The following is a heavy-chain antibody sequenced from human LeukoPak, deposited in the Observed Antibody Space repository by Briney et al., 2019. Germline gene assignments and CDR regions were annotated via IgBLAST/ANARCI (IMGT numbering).Heavy chain of an antibody. V-gene: IGHV4-4*02. CDR2: IYHSGST. D-gene: IGHD2-15*01. Sequence: PSETLSLTCAVSGGSISSSNWWSWVRQPPGKGLEWIGEIYHSGSTNYNPSLKSRVTISVDKSKNQFSLKLSSVTAADTAVYYCASGGRATQNIHFDYWGQGTLVTVSS. CDR3: ASGGRATQNIHFDY. J-gene: IGHJ4*02. CDR1: GGSISSSNW.